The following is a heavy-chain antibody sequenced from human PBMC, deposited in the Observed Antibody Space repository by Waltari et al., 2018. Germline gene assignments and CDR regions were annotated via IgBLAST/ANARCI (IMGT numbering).Heavy chain of an antibody. Sequence: QVNLVESGGGVVQPGGSLRLSCATSGFTFSNFGMHWVRKAPGKGRGLGAFIWFDVSDKFYADSVRGRFTNSRDNSARTLYLDMDSLRLDDTAMYYCAKDAFGNTYLDFWGQGTLVTVSS. CDR1: GFTFSNFG. V-gene: IGHV3-30*02. CDR3: AKDAFGNTYLDF. D-gene: IGHD2-2*02. CDR2: IWFDVSDK. J-gene: IGHJ4*02.